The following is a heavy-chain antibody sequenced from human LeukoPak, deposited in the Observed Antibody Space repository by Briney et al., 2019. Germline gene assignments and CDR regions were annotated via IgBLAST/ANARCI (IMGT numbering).Heavy chain of an antibody. CDR2: ISGSGGST. CDR1: GFTFSSYA. D-gene: IGHD1-26*01. V-gene: IGHV3-23*01. Sequence: PGGSLRLSCVASGFTFSSYAMSWVRQAPGKGLEWVSAISGSGGSTYYADSVKGRFIITRDNSKNTLYLQVNSLRAEDTAVYYCATDLSMERSYYYYGMDVWGQGTTVTVSS. J-gene: IGHJ6*02. CDR3: ATDLSMERSYYYYGMDV.